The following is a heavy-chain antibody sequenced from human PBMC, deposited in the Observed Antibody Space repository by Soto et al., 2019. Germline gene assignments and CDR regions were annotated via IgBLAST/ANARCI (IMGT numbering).Heavy chain of an antibody. J-gene: IGHJ5*02. V-gene: IGHV4-34*01. Sequence: PSETLSLTCPVYAGSVTGYYWNCIRQPPGKGLEWIGEINHTGGTHYNPSLKSRVTMSVDTSKNQFSLRLSSVTAADTAIYYCATRITVFGLLIPPFDPWGQGTQVTVSS. CDR3: ATRITVFGLLIPPFDP. CDR1: AGSVTGYY. CDR2: INHTGGT. D-gene: IGHD3-3*01.